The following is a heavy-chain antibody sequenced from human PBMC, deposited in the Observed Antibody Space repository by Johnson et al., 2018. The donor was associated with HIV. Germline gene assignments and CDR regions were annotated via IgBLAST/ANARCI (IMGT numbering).Heavy chain of an antibody. J-gene: IGHJ3*02. Sequence: VQLVESGGGLVHPGRSLRLSCAASGFTFDDYVMHWARQAPGKGLEWVSGISWNSGSRDYADSVKGRFTISRDNAKNSLYLQMNSLRAEDTALYYCAKGWTTVTTRLDAFDIWGQGTMVTVSS. CDR3: AKGWTTVTTRLDAFDI. D-gene: IGHD4-11*01. V-gene: IGHV3-9*01. CDR2: ISWNSGSR. CDR1: GFTFDDYV.